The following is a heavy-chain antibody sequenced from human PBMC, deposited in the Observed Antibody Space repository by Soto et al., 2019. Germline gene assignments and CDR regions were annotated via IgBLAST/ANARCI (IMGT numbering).Heavy chain of an antibody. Sequence: PSETLSLTCAVSGGSISSSNWWRWVRQPPGKGLEWIGEIYHSGSTNYNPSLKSRVTISVDKSKNQFSLKLSSVTAADTAVYYCASPSGIPTRYGMDVWGQGTTVTVSS. CDR3: ASPSGIPTRYGMDV. J-gene: IGHJ6*02. V-gene: IGHV4-4*02. D-gene: IGHD2-21*01. CDR2: IYHSGST. CDR1: GGSISSSNW.